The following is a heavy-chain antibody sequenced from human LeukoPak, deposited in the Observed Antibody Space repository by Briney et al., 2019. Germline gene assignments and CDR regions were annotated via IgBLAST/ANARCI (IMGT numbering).Heavy chain of an antibody. CDR1: GDSIRSGDYY. CDR2: IYYSVTT. D-gene: IGHD3-10*01. J-gene: IGHJ5*02. Sequence: PSETLSLTCTVSGDSIRSGDYYWSWIRQPPGKGLEWIGYIYYSVTTYYNPSLKSRVTIEVDTSKNQFSLRLSSVTAADTAVYYCARVETSYYGSGTYEDWLDPWGQGTLLIVSS. CDR3: ARVETSYYGSGTYEDWLDP. V-gene: IGHV4-30-4*01.